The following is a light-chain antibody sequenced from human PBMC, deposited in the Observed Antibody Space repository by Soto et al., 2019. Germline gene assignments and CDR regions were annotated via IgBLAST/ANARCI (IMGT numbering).Light chain of an antibody. J-gene: IGLJ1*01. CDR1: SSDVGGYNY. CDR2: EVS. V-gene: IGLV2-14*01. Sequence: QSALTQPASVSGSPGQSITISCTGTSSDVGGYNYVSWYQQHPGKAPKLMIYEVSTRPSGVSNRFSGSKSGNTASLTISGLQAEDEADYYCSSYTSSSTPWVFGNGTKVTVL. CDR3: SSYTSSSTPWV.